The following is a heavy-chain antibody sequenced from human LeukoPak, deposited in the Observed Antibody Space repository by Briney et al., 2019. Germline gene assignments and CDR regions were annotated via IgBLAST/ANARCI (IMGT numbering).Heavy chain of an antibody. CDR2: IYSGGST. V-gene: IGHV3-66*01. D-gene: IGHD6-19*01. Sequence: PGGSLRPSCAASGFTVSSNYMSWVRQAPGKGLEWVSVIYSGGSTYYADSVKGRFTISRDNSNNTLYLHMNSLRAEDTAVYYCALLDRSGWYCIDNWGQGTLVTVSS. CDR3: ALLDRSGWYCIDN. J-gene: IGHJ4*02. CDR1: GFTVSSNY.